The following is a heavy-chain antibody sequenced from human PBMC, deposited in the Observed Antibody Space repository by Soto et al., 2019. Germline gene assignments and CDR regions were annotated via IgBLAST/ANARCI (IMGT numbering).Heavy chain of an antibody. V-gene: IGHV1-18*01. CDR2: ISGYNGDT. J-gene: IGHJ6*02. Sequence: QGHLVQSGAEVKKPGTSVKVSCKASGYTFTRYGISWVRQAPGQGLECMGWISGYNGDTNYAQNLQGIVTMTIDTSTSTAYMERRSLTSDDTAVYYCAKNGQPPYYYYGLDVWCQGTTVTVSS. CDR1: GYTFTRYG. D-gene: IGHD2-8*01. CDR3: AKNGQPPYYYYGLDV.